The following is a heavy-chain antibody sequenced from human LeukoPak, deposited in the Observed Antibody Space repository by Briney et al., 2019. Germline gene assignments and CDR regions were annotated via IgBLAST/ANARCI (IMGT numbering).Heavy chain of an antibody. Sequence: GGSQRLSCSASGFTFSSYAMHWVRQAPGEGLEYVSAISSNGATTYYADSVKGRFTISRDNSKNTLYFQMSSLRPEDTAVYYCVKIVLAGGYFDSWGQGTLVTVSS. CDR1: GFTFSSYA. CDR2: ISSNGATT. CDR3: VKIVLAGGYFDS. J-gene: IGHJ4*02. V-gene: IGHV3-64*05. D-gene: IGHD4-23*01.